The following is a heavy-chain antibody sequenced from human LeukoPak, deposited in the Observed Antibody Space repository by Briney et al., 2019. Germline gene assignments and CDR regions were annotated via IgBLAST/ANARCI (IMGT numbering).Heavy chain of an antibody. D-gene: IGHD3-10*01. V-gene: IGHV3-53*01. CDR2: IYSGGST. Sequence: GGSLRLSCAASGFTVSSNYMSWVRQAPGKGLEWVSVIYSGGSTYYADSVKGRFTISRDNSKNTLYLQMNSLRAEDTAVYYCARVPNFGYYYGSGLFDPWGQGTLVTVSS. CDR1: GFTVSSNY. J-gene: IGHJ5*02. CDR3: ARVPNFGYYYGSGLFDP.